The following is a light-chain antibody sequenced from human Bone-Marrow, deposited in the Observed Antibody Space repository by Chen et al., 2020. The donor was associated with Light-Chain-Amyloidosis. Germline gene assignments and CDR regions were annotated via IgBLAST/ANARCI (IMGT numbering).Light chain of an antibody. Sequence: SYELTQPPSVSVSSGPTVRLTCSGDDLPTKYAYWYQQKPGQAPVLVIHRDTERPSGISERFSGSSSGTTATLTISGVQAEDEADYHCQSADSSGTYEVIFGGGTKLTVL. J-gene: IGLJ2*01. CDR1: DLPTKY. CDR3: QSADSSGTYEVI. V-gene: IGLV3-25*03. CDR2: RDT.